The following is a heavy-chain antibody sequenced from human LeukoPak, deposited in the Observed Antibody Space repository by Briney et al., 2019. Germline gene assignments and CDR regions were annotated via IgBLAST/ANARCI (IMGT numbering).Heavy chain of an antibody. CDR3: ARGWGMFDY. CDR1: GVSVSNDY. D-gene: IGHD7-27*01. CDR2: IYSGGNT. Sequence: GGSLRLSCAASGVSVSNDYISWVRQAPGKGLEWVSVIYSGGNTYYADSVKGRFTISRDNSKNTVYLQMNTVRAEDKDVYYCARGWGMFDYWGQGTLVTVSS. V-gene: IGHV3-53*01. J-gene: IGHJ4*02.